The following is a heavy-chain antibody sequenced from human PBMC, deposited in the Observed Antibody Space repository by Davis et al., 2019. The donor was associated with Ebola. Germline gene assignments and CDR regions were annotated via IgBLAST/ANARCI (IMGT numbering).Heavy chain of an antibody. V-gene: IGHV4-39*01. CDR1: GGSISSGGYY. CDR3: ARLVGDQLLYSYNWFDP. J-gene: IGHJ5*02. Sequence: PSETLSLTCTVSGGSISSGGYYWSWIRQHPGKGLEWIGYIYYSGSTYYNPSLKSRVTISVDTSKNQFSLKLSSVTAADTAVYYCARLVGDQLLYSYNWFDPWGQGTLVTVSS. D-gene: IGHD2-2*02. CDR2: IYYSGST.